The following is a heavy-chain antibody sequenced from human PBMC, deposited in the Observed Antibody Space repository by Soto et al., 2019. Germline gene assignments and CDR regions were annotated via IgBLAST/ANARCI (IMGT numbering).Heavy chain of an antibody. J-gene: IGHJ4*02. CDR3: AHGLHKYSSGWPG. D-gene: IGHD6-19*01. Sequence: SGPTLVNPTQTLTLTCTFSGFSLSTSGMCVSWIRQPPGKALEWLARIDWDDDRYYSTSLKTRLTISKDTSKNQVVLTMTNMDPVDAATYYCAHGLHKYSSGWPGWGQGTLVTVS. V-gene: IGHV2-70*12. CDR2: IDWDDDR. CDR1: GFSLSTSGMC.